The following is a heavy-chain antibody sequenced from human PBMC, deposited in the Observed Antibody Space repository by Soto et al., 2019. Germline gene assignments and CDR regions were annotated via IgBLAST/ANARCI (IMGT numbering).Heavy chain of an antibody. Sequence: ASVKVSCKASGYTFTSYGISWVRQAPGQGLEWMGWINAGNGNTKYSQKFQGRVTITRDTSASTAYMELSSLRSEDTAVYYCARAVDGYNYFDYWGQGTLVTVSS. CDR2: INAGNGNT. D-gene: IGHD5-12*01. V-gene: IGHV1-3*01. J-gene: IGHJ4*02. CDR1: GYTFTSYG. CDR3: ARAVDGYNYFDY.